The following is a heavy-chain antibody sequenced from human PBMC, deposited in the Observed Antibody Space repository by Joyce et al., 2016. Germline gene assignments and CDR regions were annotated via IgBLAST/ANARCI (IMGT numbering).Heavy chain of an antibody. D-gene: IGHD3-10*01. J-gene: IGHJ4*02. CDR1: GASDSSGGYS. CDR2: IYHNEST. V-gene: IGHV4-30-2*01. CDR3: ASGFNFKGRSFFDY. Sequence: QLQLQESGSGLVKPSQTLSLTCAVSGASDSSGGYSWSWIRQPPGKGLEWIGYIYHNESTYYNPSLKSRVTISVDRSKNQFSLKLAAVTAADTAVYYCASGFNFKGRSFFDYWGQGALVTVSS.